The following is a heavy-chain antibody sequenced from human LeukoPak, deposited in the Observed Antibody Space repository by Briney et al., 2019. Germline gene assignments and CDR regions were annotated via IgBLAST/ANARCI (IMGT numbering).Heavy chain of an antibody. V-gene: IGHV1-2*02. CDR2: INPNSGGT. CDR1: GYTFTGYY. D-gene: IGHD4-17*01. Sequence: ASVKVSCKASGYTFTGYYMHWVRQAPGQGLEWMGWINPNSGGTNYAQKFQGRVTMTRDTSISTAYMELSRLRSDDTAVYYWAGGSLVTTKYYYYYMDVWGKGTTVTVSS. CDR3: AGGSLVTTKYYYYYMDV. J-gene: IGHJ6*03.